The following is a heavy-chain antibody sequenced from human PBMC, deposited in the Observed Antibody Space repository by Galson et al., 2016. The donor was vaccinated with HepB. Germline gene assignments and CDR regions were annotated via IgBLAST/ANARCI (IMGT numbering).Heavy chain of an antibody. D-gene: IGHD3-10*01. CDR2: IWYDGSNK. Sequence: SLRLSCAASGFTFSSYGMHWVRQAPGKGLEWVTIIWYDGSNKYYADSVKGRFTISRDNSKNTLYLQMSSLRAEDTAVYYCARTYYYGSGSYSGSVDIWGQGTMVTVSS. CDR1: GFTFSSYG. J-gene: IGHJ3*02. V-gene: IGHV3-33*01. CDR3: ARTYYYGSGSYSGSVDI.